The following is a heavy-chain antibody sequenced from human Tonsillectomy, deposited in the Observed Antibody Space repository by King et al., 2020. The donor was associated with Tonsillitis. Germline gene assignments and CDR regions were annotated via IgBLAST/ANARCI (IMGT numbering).Heavy chain of an antibody. CDR1: GGTFSSYA. V-gene: IGHV1-69*01. D-gene: IGHD6-6*01. CDR2: IIPNFGTA. Sequence: QLVQSGAEVKKPGSSVKVSCKASGGTFSSYAISWVRQAPGQGLEWMGGIIPNFGTANYAQKFQGRVTITADESTSTAYMELSSLRSEDTAVYYCARDLCSSSWGDYYYYYMDVWGKGTTVTVSS. J-gene: IGHJ6*03. CDR3: ARDLCSSSWGDYYYYYMDV.